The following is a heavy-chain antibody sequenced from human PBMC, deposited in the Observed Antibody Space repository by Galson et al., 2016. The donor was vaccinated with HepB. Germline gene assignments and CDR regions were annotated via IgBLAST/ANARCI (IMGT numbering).Heavy chain of an antibody. CDR1: GVSFRDYY. D-gene: IGHD3-3*01. CDR3: AREVPSKYDFWSGYSYYFDY. Sequence: SETLSLTCAVYGVSFRDYYWSWIRQAPGKGLEWIGEIHHSGSTNYNPSLKSRVGISVDTSKNEFSLKMSPVTAADTAVYYCAREVPSKYDFWSGYSYYFDYWGQGSLVTVSS. CDR2: IHHSGST. V-gene: IGHV4-34*01. J-gene: IGHJ4*02.